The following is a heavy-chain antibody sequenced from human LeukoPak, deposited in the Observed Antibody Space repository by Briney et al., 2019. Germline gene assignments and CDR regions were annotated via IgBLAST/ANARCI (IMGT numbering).Heavy chain of an antibody. Sequence: PGGSLRLSCAASGFTIISYAMSWVRQAPGKGLEWVSAISGSGGSTYYADSVKGRFTISRDNSKNTLYLQMNSLKAEDTAVYYCARVLGGSYHFDYWGQGTLVTVSS. CDR3: ARVLGGSYHFDY. CDR1: GFTIISYA. CDR2: ISGSGGST. D-gene: IGHD1-26*01. V-gene: IGHV3-23*01. J-gene: IGHJ4*02.